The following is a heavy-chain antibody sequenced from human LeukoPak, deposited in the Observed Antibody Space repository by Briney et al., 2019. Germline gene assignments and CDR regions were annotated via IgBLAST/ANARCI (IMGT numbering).Heavy chain of an antibody. Sequence: GGSLRLFCAASGFTFSTYAMSWVRQAPGKGLEWVSALTNSGVSGVFTYYADSVKCRFIISRDDSKSTLYLQLSSLRAEDTAVYYCAKAMSTDHYDSRGFYRVDFDSWGQGTLVTVSS. D-gene: IGHD3-22*01. V-gene: IGHV3-23*01. J-gene: IGHJ4*02. CDR2: LTNSGVSGVFT. CDR1: GFTFSTYA. CDR3: AKAMSTDHYDSRGFYRVDFDS.